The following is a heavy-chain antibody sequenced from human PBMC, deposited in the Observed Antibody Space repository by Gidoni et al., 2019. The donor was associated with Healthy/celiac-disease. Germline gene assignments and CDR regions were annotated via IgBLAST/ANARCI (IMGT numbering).Heavy chain of an antibody. J-gene: IGHJ6*02. CDR2: IYTSGST. Sequence: QGQLQESGPGLVKPSQTLSLTCTVSGGSISSGSYYWSWIRQPAGKGLEWIGRIYTSGSTNYNPSLKSRVTISVDTSKNQFSLKLSSVTAADTAVYYCARGGITGTIDTNPNYYYYGMDVWGQGTTVTVSS. D-gene: IGHD1-20*01. CDR1: GGSISSGSYY. CDR3: ARGGITGTIDTNPNYYYYGMDV. V-gene: IGHV4-61*02.